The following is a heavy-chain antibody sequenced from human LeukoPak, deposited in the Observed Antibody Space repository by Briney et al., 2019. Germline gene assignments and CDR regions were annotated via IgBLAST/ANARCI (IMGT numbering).Heavy chain of an antibody. V-gene: IGHV1-46*01. J-gene: IGHJ6*03. CDR2: INPSGGST. CDR3: ARDLSRRGLYSSSSDYYMDV. Sequence: GASVKVSCKASGYTFTSYYMHWVRQAPGQGLEWMGIINPSGGSTSYAQKFQGRVTMTRDTSTSTVYMELSSLRSEDTAVYYCARDLSRRGLYSSSSDYYMDVWGKGTTVTVSS. D-gene: IGHD6-6*01. CDR1: GYTFTSYY.